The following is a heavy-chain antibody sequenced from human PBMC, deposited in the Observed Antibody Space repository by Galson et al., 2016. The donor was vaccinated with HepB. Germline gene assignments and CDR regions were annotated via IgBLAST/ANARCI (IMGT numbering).Heavy chain of an antibody. Sequence: QSGAEVKKAGESLKISCRTSGYGFSAYWIGWVRQKSGKGLEWMGLVYPATSDTMYSPSFQGQVTISVDKSSKTAYLQFNTLKPSDTAMYYCARPKDNWTDGSRFRSVDFWGQGTMVTVAS. J-gene: IGHJ3*01. CDR1: GYGFSAYW. CDR3: ARPKDNWTDGSRFRSVDF. CDR2: VYPATSDT. V-gene: IGHV5-51*01. D-gene: IGHD1-20*01.